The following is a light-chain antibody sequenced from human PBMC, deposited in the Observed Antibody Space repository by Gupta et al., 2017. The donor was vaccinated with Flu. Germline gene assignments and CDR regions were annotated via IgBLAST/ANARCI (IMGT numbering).Light chain of an antibody. CDR2: AND. CDR3: AVWDDRLNGWV. Sequence: QSVVTQPPSASGTPGQRVIISCSGSRSNIGTHTLTRYQQLPRSAPRLLIYANDRRPSGVPDRFSGAKSGTSASLAISGLQSEDEADYYCAVWDDRLNGWVFGGGTKLTVL. V-gene: IGLV1-44*01. J-gene: IGLJ3*02. CDR1: RSNIGTHT.